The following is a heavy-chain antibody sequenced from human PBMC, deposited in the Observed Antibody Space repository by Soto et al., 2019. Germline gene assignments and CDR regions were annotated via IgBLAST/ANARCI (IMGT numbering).Heavy chain of an antibody. CDR2: IKQRGSEK. D-gene: IGHD5-12*01. J-gene: IGHJ4*02. CDR3: ARESGYDWHVDY. V-gene: IGHV3-7*03. Sequence: EVQLVESGGGLVQPGGSLRLSCAASGFSFSSYWMSWVRQAPGKGLEWVANIKQRGSEKYYVDSVKGRFTISRDNAKNSLYLQMTSLRAEDTAVYYCARESGYDWHVDYWGQGTLVTVSS. CDR1: GFSFSSYW.